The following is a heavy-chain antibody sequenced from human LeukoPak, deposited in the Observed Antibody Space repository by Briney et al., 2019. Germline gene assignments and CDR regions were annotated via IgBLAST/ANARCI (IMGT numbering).Heavy chain of an antibody. V-gene: IGHV1-46*01. D-gene: IGHD2-2*02. CDR1: GHTFTSYY. CDR3: ARGGGGVPCSSTSCYTVSDAFDI. Sequence: ASVTVSCKSSGHTFTSYYMHWVRQAPGQGLEWMGIINPSGGSTSYAQKFQGRVTMTRDTSTSTVYMELSSLRSEDTAVYYCARGGGGVPCSSTSCYTVSDAFDIWGQGTMVTVSS. CDR2: INPSGGST. J-gene: IGHJ3*02.